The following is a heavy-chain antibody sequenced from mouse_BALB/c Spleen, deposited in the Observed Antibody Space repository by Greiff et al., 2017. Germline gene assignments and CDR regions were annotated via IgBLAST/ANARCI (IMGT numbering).Heavy chain of an antibody. CDR3: TRTLYYGNYAFDY. D-gene: IGHD2-1*01. CDR2: IYPGSGST. CDR1: GYTFTSYW. V-gene: IGHV1S22*01. J-gene: IGHJ2*01. Sequence: LQQPGSELVRPGASVKLSCKASGYTFTSYWMPWVKQRPGQGLEWIGNIYPGSGSTNYDEKFKSKATLTVDTSSSTAYMQLSSLTSEDSAVYYCTRTLYYGNYAFDYWGQGTTLTGSS.